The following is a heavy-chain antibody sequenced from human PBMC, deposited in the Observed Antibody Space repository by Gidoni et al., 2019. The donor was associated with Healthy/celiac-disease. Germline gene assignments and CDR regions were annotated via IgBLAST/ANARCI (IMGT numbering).Heavy chain of an antibody. Sequence: QVQLVESGGGVVQPGRSLRLSCAASGFTFSSYGMHWVRQAPGKGLEWVAVISYDGSNKYYAESVKGRFTISRDNSKNTLYLQMNSLRAEDTAVYYCAKGETLWVVTAMRALDGDYWGQGTLVTVSS. CDR1: GFTFSSYG. CDR3: AKGETLWVVTAMRALDGDY. J-gene: IGHJ4*02. V-gene: IGHV3-30*18. CDR2: ISYDGSNK. D-gene: IGHD2-21*02.